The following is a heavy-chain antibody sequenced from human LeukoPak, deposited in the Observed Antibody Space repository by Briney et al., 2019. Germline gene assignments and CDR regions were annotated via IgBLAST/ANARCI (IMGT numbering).Heavy chain of an antibody. Sequence: SETLSLTCTVSGGSISSYYWSWIRQPPGKGLEWIGYIYYSGSTNYNPSLKSRVTISVDTSKSQFSLKLSSVTAADTAVYYCARWALGAFDIWGQGTMVTVSS. CDR1: GGSISSYY. V-gene: IGHV4-59*01. J-gene: IGHJ3*02. D-gene: IGHD7-27*01. CDR2: IYYSGST. CDR3: ARWALGAFDI.